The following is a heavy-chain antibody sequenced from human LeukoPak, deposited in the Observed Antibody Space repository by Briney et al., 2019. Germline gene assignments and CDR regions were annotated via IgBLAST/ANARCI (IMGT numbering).Heavy chain of an antibody. J-gene: IGHJ5*02. CDR2: IYYSGST. CDR1: GGSISSYY. CDR3: ARHARLGDWFDP. V-gene: IGHV4-59*08. D-gene: IGHD4-17*01. Sequence: PSETLSLTCTVSGGSISSYYWSWIRQPPGKGLEWIGYIYYSGSTNYNPSLKSRVTISVDTSKNQFSLKLSSVTAADTAVYYCARHARLGDWFDPWGQGTLVTVSS.